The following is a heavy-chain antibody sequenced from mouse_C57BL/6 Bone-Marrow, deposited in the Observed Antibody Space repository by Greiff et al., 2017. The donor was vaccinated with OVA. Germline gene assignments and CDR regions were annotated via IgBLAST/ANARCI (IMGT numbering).Heavy chain of an antibody. CDR1: GYTFTSYG. D-gene: IGHD1-1*01. J-gene: IGHJ2*01. Sequence: VKLVESGAELARPGASVKLSCKASGYTFTSYGISWVKQRTGQGLEWIGEIYPRSGNTYYNEKFKGKATLTADKSSSTAYMELRSLTSEDSAVYFCARKPYYYGSSLDYWGQGTTLTVSS. V-gene: IGHV1-81*01. CDR2: IYPRSGNT. CDR3: ARKPYYYGSSLDY.